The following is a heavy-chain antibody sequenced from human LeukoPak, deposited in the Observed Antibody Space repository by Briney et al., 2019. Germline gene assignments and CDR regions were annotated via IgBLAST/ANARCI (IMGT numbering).Heavy chain of an antibody. Sequence: SETLSLTCAVSGYSINSGYYWGWIRQPPGKGLEWIGSIHHSGNTYYNPSLKSRVTMSIDTSGNQFSLRLSSVTATDTAVYYCARDPYCSGSSCYPFDSWGPGTLVTVSS. V-gene: IGHV4-38-2*02. CDR3: ARDPYCSGSSCYPFDS. CDR1: GYSINSGYY. D-gene: IGHD2-15*01. J-gene: IGHJ4*02. CDR2: IHHSGNT.